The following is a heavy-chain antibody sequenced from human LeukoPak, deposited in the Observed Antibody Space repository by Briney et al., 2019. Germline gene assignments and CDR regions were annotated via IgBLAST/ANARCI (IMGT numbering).Heavy chain of an antibody. Sequence: GASVKVSCKASGYTFTGYYMHWVRQARGQGLEWMGWINPNSGGTNYAQKFQGRVTMTRDTSISTAYMELSRLRSDDTAVYYCARDTAMVTYWFDPWGQGTLVTVSS. CDR1: GYTFTGYY. CDR2: INPNSGGT. D-gene: IGHD5-18*01. J-gene: IGHJ5*02. CDR3: ARDTAMVTYWFDP. V-gene: IGHV1-2*02.